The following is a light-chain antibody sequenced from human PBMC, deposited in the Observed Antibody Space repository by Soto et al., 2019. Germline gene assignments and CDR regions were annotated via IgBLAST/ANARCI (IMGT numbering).Light chain of an antibody. J-gene: IGLJ2*01. V-gene: IGLV3-21*02. CDR2: DDS. CDR3: QVWDNGSDHPV. CDR1: NIGSKT. Sequence: SYELTQPPSVSVAPGQAARITCEGNNIGSKTVHWYQQRPGQAPVLVVHDDSDRPSGIPERFSGSNSGNTATLTISRVEAGDEADYYCQVWDNGSDHPVFGGGTKLTVL.